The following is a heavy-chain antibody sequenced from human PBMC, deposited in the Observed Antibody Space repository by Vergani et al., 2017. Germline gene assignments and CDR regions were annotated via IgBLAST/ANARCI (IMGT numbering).Heavy chain of an antibody. J-gene: IGHJ6*02. Sequence: QVQLQESGPGLVQPSQTLSLTCTVSGGSISSGDYYWSWIRQPPGKGLEWIGYIYYSGSTYYNPSLKRRVTISVDTSKNQFSLKLSSVTAADTAVYYCARVRRDDSSGYYYYYGMDVWGQGTTVTVSS. D-gene: IGHD3-22*01. V-gene: IGHV4-30-4*01. CDR3: ARVRRDDSSGYYYYYGMDV. CDR1: GGSISSGDYY. CDR2: IYYSGST.